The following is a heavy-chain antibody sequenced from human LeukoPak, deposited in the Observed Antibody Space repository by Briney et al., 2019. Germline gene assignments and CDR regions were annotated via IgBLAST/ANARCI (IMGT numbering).Heavy chain of an antibody. CDR2: IYSGGST. V-gene: IGHV3-53*01. J-gene: IGHJ4*02. D-gene: IGHD1-26*01. CDR3: ARVLGATVGGRYFDY. CDR1: GFTVSSNY. Sequence: PGRSLRLPCAASGFTVSSNYMSWVRQAPGKGLEWVSVIYSGGSTYYADSVKGRFTISRDNSKNTLYLQMNSLRAEDTAVYYCARVLGATVGGRYFDYWGQGTLVTVSS.